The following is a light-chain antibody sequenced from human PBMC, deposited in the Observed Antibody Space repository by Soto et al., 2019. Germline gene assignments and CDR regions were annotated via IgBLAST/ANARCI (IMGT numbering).Light chain of an antibody. V-gene: IGKV1-5*03. Sequence: DIQMTQSPSTLSASVGDRVTITCRDSQSISSWLAWYQQKPGKAPKLLIYKASSLESGVPSRFSGSGSGTEFTLTISSLQPDDFATYYCQQYNSYSYTFGQGTKVDIK. J-gene: IGKJ2*01. CDR1: QSISSW. CDR3: QQYNSYSYT. CDR2: KAS.